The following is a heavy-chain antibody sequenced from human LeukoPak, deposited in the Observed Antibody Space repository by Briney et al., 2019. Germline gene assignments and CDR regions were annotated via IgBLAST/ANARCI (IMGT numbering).Heavy chain of an antibody. CDR3: AREGDYGFWSRPSWFDP. D-gene: IGHD3-3*01. J-gene: IGHJ5*02. CDR1: GGSISSSSYY. Sequence: SETLSLTCTVSGGSISSSSYYWGWIRQPPGKGLEWIGSIYYSGSTYYNPSLKSRVTISVDTSKNQFSLKLSSVTAADTAVYYCAREGDYGFWSRPSWFDPWGQGTLVTVSS. V-gene: IGHV4-39*02. CDR2: IYYSGST.